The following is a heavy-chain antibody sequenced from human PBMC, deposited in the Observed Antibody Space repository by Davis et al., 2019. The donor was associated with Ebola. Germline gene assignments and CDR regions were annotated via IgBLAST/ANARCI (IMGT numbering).Heavy chain of an antibody. CDR1: GYTFTSYG. V-gene: IGHV1-46*01. CDR3: AREMIVVVVATPLGYYYYGMDV. D-gene: IGHD2-15*01. CDR2: INPSGGST. J-gene: IGHJ6*04. Sequence: AASVKVSCKASGYTFTSYGISWVRQAHGQGLEWMGIINPSGGSTSYAQKFQGRVTMTRDTSTSTVYMELSSLRSEDTAVYYCAREMIVVVVATPLGYYYYGMDVWGKGTTVTVSS.